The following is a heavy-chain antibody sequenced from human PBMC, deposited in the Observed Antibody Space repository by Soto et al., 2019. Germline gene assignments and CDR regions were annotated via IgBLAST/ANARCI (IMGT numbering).Heavy chain of an antibody. Sequence: TSETLSLTCTVSGGSISSYYWSWIRQPPGKGREWIGYISYSGSTKYNPSLKSRVTISVDTSKNQFSLKLSSVTAADTAVYYCARQIGTVTTRGWFDPWGQGTLVTVSS. CDR1: GGSISSYY. D-gene: IGHD4-17*01. CDR2: ISYSGST. V-gene: IGHV4-59*08. J-gene: IGHJ5*02. CDR3: ARQIGTVTTRGWFDP.